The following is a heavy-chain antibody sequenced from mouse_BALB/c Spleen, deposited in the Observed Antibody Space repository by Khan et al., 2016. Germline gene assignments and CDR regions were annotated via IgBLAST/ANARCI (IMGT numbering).Heavy chain of an antibody. V-gene: IGHV1-9*01. Sequence: QVQLQQSGAELMKPGASVQMSCKTTDYTFSSYWIEWVKQRPGHGLEWIGEISPGGGTTHYNERFKARATFTVDTSSNTAYMQLRRQTSEDSAVYYCTRGAYGDEGTLITVSA. CDR1: DYTFSSYW. CDR2: ISPGGGTT. J-gene: IGHJ3*01. CDR3: TRGAY.